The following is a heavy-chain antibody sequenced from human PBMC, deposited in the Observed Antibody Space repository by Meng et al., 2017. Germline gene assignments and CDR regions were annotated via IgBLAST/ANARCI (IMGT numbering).Heavy chain of an antibody. V-gene: IGHV3-23*01. Sequence: GESLKISCAASGFTFSSYAMSWVRQAPGKGLEWVSAISGSGGSTYYADSVKGRFTISRDNSKNTLYLQMNSLRAEDTAVYYCAKDRTYCSSTSCYYEGYYFDYWGQGTLVT. J-gene: IGHJ4*02. CDR3: AKDRTYCSSTSCYYEGYYFDY. D-gene: IGHD2-2*01. CDR1: GFTFSSYA. CDR2: ISGSGGST.